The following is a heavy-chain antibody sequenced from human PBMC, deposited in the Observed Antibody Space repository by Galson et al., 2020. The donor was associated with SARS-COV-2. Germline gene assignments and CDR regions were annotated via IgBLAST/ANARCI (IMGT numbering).Heavy chain of an antibody. D-gene: IGHD2-8*01. CDR3: ARGMTNYGMDG. J-gene: IGHJ6*02. Sequence: ETSETLSLTCTVSGGSISSGGYYWSWVRQHPGKGLEWIGYTYYSGSTYYDPSLKSRVTISVDTSKNQFSLKLSSVTAADTAVYYCARGMTNYGMDGGGQGTTVTVSS. CDR1: GGSISSGGYY. V-gene: IGHV4-31*03. CDR2: TYYSGST.